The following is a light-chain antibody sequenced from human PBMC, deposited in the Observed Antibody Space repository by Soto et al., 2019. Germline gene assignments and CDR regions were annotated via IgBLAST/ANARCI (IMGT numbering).Light chain of an antibody. V-gene: IGKV1-9*01. CDR1: QGISNY. CDR2: ATS. CDR3: LQLSSYPLA. J-gene: IGKJ4*01. Sequence: DIQLTQSPSFLSASVGDRITITCRASQGISNYLAWYQQEPGNAPKLLIYATSTLQSGVPSRFSGSGSGTEFTLTITSMHTADFPNYYCLQLSSYPLAFGGGTKVDIK.